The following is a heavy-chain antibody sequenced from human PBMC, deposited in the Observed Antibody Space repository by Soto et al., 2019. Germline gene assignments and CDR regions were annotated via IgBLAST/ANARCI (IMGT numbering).Heavy chain of an antibody. CDR1: GYTFTGYY. CDR3: AREEHYGDYVYYFDY. V-gene: IGHV1-2*04. Sequence: ASVKVSCKASGYTFTGYYMHWVRQAPGQGLEWMGWINPNSGGTNYAQKFQGWVTMTRDTSISTAYMELSRLRSDDTAVYYCAREEHYGDYVYYFDYWGQGTLVTVSS. CDR2: INPNSGGT. J-gene: IGHJ4*02. D-gene: IGHD4-17*01.